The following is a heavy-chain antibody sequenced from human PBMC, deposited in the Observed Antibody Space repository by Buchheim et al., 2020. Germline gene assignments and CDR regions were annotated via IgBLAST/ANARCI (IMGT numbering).Heavy chain of an antibody. Sequence: EVQLLESGGGLVQPGGSLRLSCAASGFTFSSYAMSWVRQAPGKGLEWVSAISGSGGSTYYADSVKGRFTISSDNSKNTLYLQMNSLRAEDTAVYYCAKVPGASEYSIEYYFDYWGQGTL. CDR2: ISGSGGST. J-gene: IGHJ4*02. V-gene: IGHV3-23*01. CDR1: GFTFSSYA. D-gene: IGHD6-6*01. CDR3: AKVPGASEYSIEYYFDY.